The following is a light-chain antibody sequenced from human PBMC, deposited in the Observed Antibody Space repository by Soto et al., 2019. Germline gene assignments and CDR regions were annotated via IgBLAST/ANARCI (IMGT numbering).Light chain of an antibody. J-gene: IGLJ2*01. CDR1: SSDVGRYNL. V-gene: IGLV2-23*02. Sequence: QSALTQPASVSGSPGQSITISCTGTSSDVGRYNLVSWYQQHPGKAPKLIIHEVNKRPSGVSKRFSGSKSGITACLTISGLQAEDEADYSCCSYAGVITLVFGGGTKLTVL. CDR2: EVN. CDR3: CSYAGVITLV.